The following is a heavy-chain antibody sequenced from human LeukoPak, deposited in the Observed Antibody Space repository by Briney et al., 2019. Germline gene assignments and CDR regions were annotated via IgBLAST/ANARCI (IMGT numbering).Heavy chain of an antibody. V-gene: IGHV1-2*02. J-gene: IGHJ6*03. Sequence: GASVKVSCKASGYSFTAYYIHWVRQAPGQGIERMGWMNPKSPGTNYAQKFQGRVTMTRDTSISTAYMELSSLTSDDSPVYYCARDPAQSYYKDVWGIGTTVTVSS. CDR1: GYSFTAYY. CDR3: ARDPAQSYYKDV. CDR2: MNPKSPGT.